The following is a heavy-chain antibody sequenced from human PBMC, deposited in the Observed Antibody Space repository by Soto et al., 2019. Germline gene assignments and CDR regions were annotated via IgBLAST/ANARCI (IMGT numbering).Heavy chain of an antibody. J-gene: IGHJ3*02. CDR1: GYTFTSYG. CDR3: AXXVLRTYYDFWIGYQNGAFDI. V-gene: IGHV1-18*01. CDR2: IIAYNFNT. Sequence: GASVKVSCKASGYTFTSYGISLVRQAPVQVLELIVWIIAYNFNTNYSQKLQGRFTITTYTSTITSYIELMILISDDTSVYYCAXXVLRTYYDFWIGYQNGAFDIWGQGTMVTVS. D-gene: IGHD3-3*01.